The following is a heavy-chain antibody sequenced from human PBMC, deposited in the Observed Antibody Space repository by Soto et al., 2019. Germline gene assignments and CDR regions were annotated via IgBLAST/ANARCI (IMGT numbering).Heavy chain of an antibody. D-gene: IGHD2-15*01. J-gene: IGHJ1*01. Sequence: EVQLLESGGGLVQPGGSLRLSCAASGFPFSTFEMSWVRQAPGRGLEWVSFISDDGSRTYYADAVKGRFTISRDNSKHTLYLQMNRLTAEDTAVCACVKGGWLDFWGQGSPVTVSS. CDR2: ISDDGSRT. V-gene: IGHV3-23*01. CDR3: VKGGWLDF. CDR1: GFPFSTFE.